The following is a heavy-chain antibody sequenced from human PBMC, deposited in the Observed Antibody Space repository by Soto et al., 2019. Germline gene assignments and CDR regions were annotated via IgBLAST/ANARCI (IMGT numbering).Heavy chain of an antibody. CDR3: AGDPPDGDSYFES. D-gene: IGHD4-17*01. V-gene: IGHV4-30-4*02. J-gene: IGHJ4*02. Sequence: PSETLSLTCTVSGGSISSGDYYWSWIRQPPGKGLEWIGYIYYSGSTYYNPSLKSRVTISVDTSKNQFSLKLSSVTAADTAVYYCAGDPPDGDSYFESWGQGTLVTVSS. CDR1: GGSISSGDYY. CDR2: IYYSGST.